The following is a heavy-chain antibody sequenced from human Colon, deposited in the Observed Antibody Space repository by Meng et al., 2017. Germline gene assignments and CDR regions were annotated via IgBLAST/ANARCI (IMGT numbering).Heavy chain of an antibody. J-gene: IGHJ4*02. Sequence: QVQLEESGGGVVQPGRSLRLSCAASGFTFSSYGMHWVRQAPGKGLEWVAVIGYDGSHAYYADSVKGRFTISRDNSKNTLYLQLSNLRAEDTAVYYCARDMLFRYSDFADFDYWGQGTLVTVSS. CDR3: ARDMLFRYSDFADFDY. CDR1: GFTFSSYG. V-gene: IGHV3-33*01. D-gene: IGHD4-11*01. CDR2: IGYDGSHA.